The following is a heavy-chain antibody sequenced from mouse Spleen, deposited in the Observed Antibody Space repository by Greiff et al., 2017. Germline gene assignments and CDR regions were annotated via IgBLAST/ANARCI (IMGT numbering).Heavy chain of an antibody. J-gene: IGHJ4*01. CDR1: GFSLTSYG. CDR2: IWSDGST. Sequence: VMLVESGPGLVAPSQSLSITCTVSGFSLTSYGVHWVRQPPGKGLEWLVVIWSDGSTTYNSALKSRLSISKDNSKSQVFLKMNSLQTDDTAMYYCARITTVEYYAMDYWGQGTSVTVSS. V-gene: IGHV2-6*02. CDR3: ARITTVEYYAMDY. D-gene: IGHD1-1*01.